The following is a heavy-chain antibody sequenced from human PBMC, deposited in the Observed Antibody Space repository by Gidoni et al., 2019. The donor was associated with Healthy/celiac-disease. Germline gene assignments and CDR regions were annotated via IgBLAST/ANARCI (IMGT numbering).Heavy chain of an antibody. CDR3: ARDSGGYFDWLGQILGY. CDR1: RYTFTSYA. CDR2: INAGNGNT. D-gene: IGHD3-9*01. V-gene: IGHV1-3*01. Sequence: QVQLVQSGAEVQKPGASVKVSCHASRYTFTSYAMPWVRQAPGQRLEWMGWINAGNGNTKYSQKFQGRVTITRDTSASTAYMELSSLRSEDTAVYYCARDSGGYFDWLGQILGYWGQGTLVTVSS. J-gene: IGHJ4*02.